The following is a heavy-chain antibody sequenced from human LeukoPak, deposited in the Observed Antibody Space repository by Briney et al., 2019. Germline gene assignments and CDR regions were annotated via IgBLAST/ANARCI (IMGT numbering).Heavy chain of an antibody. CDR2: IRYDGSNK. J-gene: IGHJ3*02. V-gene: IGHV3-30*02. CDR3: ARDRKWELGTFDI. D-gene: IGHD1-26*01. CDR1: GFTFSSYG. Sequence: PGGSLRLSCAASGFTFSSYGMHWVRQAPGKGLEWVAFIRYDGSNKYYADSVKGRFTISRDNSKNTLYLQMNSLRAEDTAVYYCARDRKWELGTFDIWGQGTMVTVSS.